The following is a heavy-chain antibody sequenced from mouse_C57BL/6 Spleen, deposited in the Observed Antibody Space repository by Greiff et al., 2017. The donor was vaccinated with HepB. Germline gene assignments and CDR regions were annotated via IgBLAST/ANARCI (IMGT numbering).Heavy chain of an antibody. D-gene: IGHD3-2*02. Sequence: VQLQQSGAELVKPGASVKISCKASGYAFSSYWMNWVKQRPGKGLEWIGQIYPGDGDTNYNGKFKGKATLTADKSSSTAYMQLSSLTSEDSAVYFCARRGSSGYSDWYFDVWGTGTTVTVAS. CDR2: IYPGDGDT. CDR1: GYAFSSYW. CDR3: ARRGSSGYSDWYFDV. J-gene: IGHJ1*03. V-gene: IGHV1-80*01.